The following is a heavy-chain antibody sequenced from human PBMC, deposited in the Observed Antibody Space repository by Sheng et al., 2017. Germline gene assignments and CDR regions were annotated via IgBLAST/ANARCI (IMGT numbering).Heavy chain of an antibody. V-gene: IGHV3-33*01. CDR2: IWYDGSNK. CDR1: GFTFSRHG. CDR3: AREGSSWYSYFDY. J-gene: IGHJ4*01. Sequence: QVQLVESGGGVVQPGRSLRLSCAASGFTFSRHGMHWVRQAPGKGLEWVAGIWYDGSNKYYADSVKGRFTISRDNSKNTLYLQMNSLRAEDTAVYYCAREGSSWYSYFDYWGQ. D-gene: IGHD6-13*01.